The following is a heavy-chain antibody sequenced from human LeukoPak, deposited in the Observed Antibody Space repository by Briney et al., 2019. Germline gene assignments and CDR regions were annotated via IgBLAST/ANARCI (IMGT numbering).Heavy chain of an antibody. CDR3: ARDLGDYMDY. D-gene: IGHD4-17*01. V-gene: IGHV4-31*03. Sequence: SETLSLTCTVSGGSISSGGYYCSWIRPHPGKGLEWIGYIHYSGSTYYNPSLKSRVTISVDTSKNQFSLKLSSVTAADTAVYYCARDLGDYMDYWGQGTLVTVSS. J-gene: IGHJ4*02. CDR1: GGSISSGGYY. CDR2: IHYSGST.